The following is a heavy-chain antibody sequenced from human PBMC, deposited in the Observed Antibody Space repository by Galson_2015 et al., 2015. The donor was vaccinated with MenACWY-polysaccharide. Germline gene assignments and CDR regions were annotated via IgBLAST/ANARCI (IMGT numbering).Heavy chain of an antibody. V-gene: IGHV3-30*03. D-gene: IGHD4-23*01. CDR1: GFTFSSYG. CDR3: ARAPYGGNFDY. Sequence: SLRLSCAASGFTFSSYGMHWVRQAPGKGLEWVAVISYDGSNKYYADSVKGRFTISGDNSKNSLYLQMNSLRAEDTAVYYCARAPYGGNFDYWGQGTLVTVSS. J-gene: IGHJ4*02. CDR2: ISYDGSNK.